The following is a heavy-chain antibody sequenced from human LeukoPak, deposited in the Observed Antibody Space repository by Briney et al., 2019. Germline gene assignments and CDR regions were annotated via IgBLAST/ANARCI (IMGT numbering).Heavy chain of an antibody. CDR1: GVTLSPYG. CDR2: ISYEGGTQ. D-gene: IGHD3-10*01. J-gene: IGHJ5*02. CDR3: AKEGTPQVSTWYDL. Sequence: GMSLRLSCAASGVTLSPYGMHWVRQAPGKGLEWVAVISYEGGTQHYADSVKGLFIISRDNPRNTLYLQMNILRTEDTAVYYCAKEGTPQVSTWYDLWGQGTQVIVSS. V-gene: IGHV3-30*18.